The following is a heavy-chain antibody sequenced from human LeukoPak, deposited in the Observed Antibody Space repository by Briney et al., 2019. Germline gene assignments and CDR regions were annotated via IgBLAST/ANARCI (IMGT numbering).Heavy chain of an antibody. V-gene: IGHV3-7*01. Sequence: GGSLRLSCAASRFTFSSYWMSWVRQAPGKGLEWVANIKQDGSEKYYVDSVKGRFTISRDNAKNSLYLQMNSLRAEDTAVYYCARDIQRVYYDFWSGSRVGNYMDVWGKGTTVTVSS. CDR2: IKQDGSEK. CDR3: ARDIQRVYYDFWSGSRVGNYMDV. D-gene: IGHD3-3*01. J-gene: IGHJ6*03. CDR1: RFTFSSYW.